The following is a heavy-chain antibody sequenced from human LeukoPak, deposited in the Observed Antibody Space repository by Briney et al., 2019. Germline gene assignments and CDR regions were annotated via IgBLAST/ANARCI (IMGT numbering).Heavy chain of an antibody. CDR1: GYTFTGSY. CDR3: ARASYYDSSGTFDY. J-gene: IGHJ4*02. V-gene: IGHV1-2*02. Sequence: ASVKVSCKASGYTFTGSYMHWVRQAPGRGLEWMGWINPNSGVTNYAQKFQGRVTMTRDTSISTAYMELSRLRSDDTAVYYCARASYYDSSGTFDYWGQGTLVTVSS. D-gene: IGHD3-22*01. CDR2: INPNSGVT.